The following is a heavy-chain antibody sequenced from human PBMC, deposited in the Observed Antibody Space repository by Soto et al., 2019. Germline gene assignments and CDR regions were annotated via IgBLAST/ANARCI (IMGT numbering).Heavy chain of an antibody. CDR2: IGWDGGST. CDR1: GFIFDDYA. Sequence: EVQLVESGGGLVQSGRSLRLSCAASGFIFDDYAMHWVRQAPGKGLEWVSGIGWDGGSTGYADSVKGRFTISRDNAKNSLYLQMNSLRVEDTAFYYCANCRSSWFESGMDVWGQGTTVTVSS. CDR3: ANCRSSWFESGMDV. D-gene: IGHD3-10*01. J-gene: IGHJ6*02. V-gene: IGHV3-9*01.